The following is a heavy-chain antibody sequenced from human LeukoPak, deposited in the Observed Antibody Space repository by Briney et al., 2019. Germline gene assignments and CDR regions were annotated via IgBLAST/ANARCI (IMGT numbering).Heavy chain of an antibody. CDR1: GFTFSSYS. Sequence: GGSLRLSCAASGFTFSSYSMNWVRQAPGKGLEWVSSISSSSSYTYYADSVKGRFTISRDNAKNSLYLQMNSLRAEDTAVYYCARAVVVVAATLDPWGQGTLVTVSS. CDR2: ISSSSSYT. J-gene: IGHJ5*02. D-gene: IGHD2-15*01. V-gene: IGHV3-21*01. CDR3: ARAVVVVAATLDP.